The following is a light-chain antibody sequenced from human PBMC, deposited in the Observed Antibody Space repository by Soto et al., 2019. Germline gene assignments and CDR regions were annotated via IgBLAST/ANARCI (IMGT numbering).Light chain of an antibody. V-gene: IGLV2-14*01. CDR2: EVS. CDR3: SSYTSSSTYV. CDR1: STDVGGYNY. Sequence: QSALTQPASVSGSPGQSITISCTGSSTDVGGYNYVPWYQQHPGKAPKVMIYEVSNRPSGVSNRFSGSKSGNTASLTISGLQAEDEADYYCSSYTSSSTYVFGTGTKVTDL. J-gene: IGLJ1*01.